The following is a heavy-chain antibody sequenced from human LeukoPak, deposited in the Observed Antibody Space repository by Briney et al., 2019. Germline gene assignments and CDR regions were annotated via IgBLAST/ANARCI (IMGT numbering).Heavy chain of an antibody. CDR1: GFTFSSYW. D-gene: IGHD6-13*01. J-gene: IGHJ4*02. V-gene: IGHV3-74*01. CDR2: INTDGSST. CDR3: ARGGAAGSFFDY. Sequence: PGGSLRLSCAASGFTFSSYWMHWVRQAPGKGLVWVSRINTDGSSTSYADSVKGRFTISRDNAKNTLYLQMNSLRAEDTAVYYCARGGAAGSFFDYWGQGTLVTVSS.